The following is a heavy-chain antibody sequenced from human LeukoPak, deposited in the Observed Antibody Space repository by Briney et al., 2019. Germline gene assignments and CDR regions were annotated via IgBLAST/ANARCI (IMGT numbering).Heavy chain of an antibody. D-gene: IGHD3-10*01. CDR1: GASIRSGRNY. Sequence: PSETLSLTCNVSGASIRSGRNYWGWIRQPPGKGLEWIGYIYYSGSTYYNPSLKSRVTISVDTSKNQFSLKLSSVTAADTAVYYCARGDYYGSGSYYSNWFDPWGQGTLVTVSS. J-gene: IGHJ5*02. CDR2: IYYSGST. CDR3: ARGDYYGSGSYYSNWFDP. V-gene: IGHV4-30-4*08.